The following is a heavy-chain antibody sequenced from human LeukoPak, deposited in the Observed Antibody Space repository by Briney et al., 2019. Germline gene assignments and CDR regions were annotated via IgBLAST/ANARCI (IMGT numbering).Heavy chain of an antibody. V-gene: IGHV3-23*01. CDR2: LSGGGALT. CDR3: ARTQQYDFWSGYSRYYYYYMDV. D-gene: IGHD3-3*01. CDR1: GFTFSNYA. Sequence: GGSLRLSCAASGFTFSNYAMSWVRQAPGKGLEWVSTLSGGGALTYYADSVQGRLTISRDNSKHTLYLQMNSLRAEDTAVYYCARTQQYDFWSGYSRYYYYYMDVWGKGTTVTVSS. J-gene: IGHJ6*03.